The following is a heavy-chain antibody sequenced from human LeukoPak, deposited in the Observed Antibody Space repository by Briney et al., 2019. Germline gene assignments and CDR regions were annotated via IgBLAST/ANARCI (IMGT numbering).Heavy chain of an antibody. CDR3: AKRSDYGGNWNYLDY. D-gene: IGHD4-23*01. CDR1: GFTFSSYG. CDR2: ISGGGGST. J-gene: IGHJ4*02. Sequence: PGGSLRLSCAASGFTFSSYGMSWVRQAPGKGLVWVSAISGGGGSTCYADSVKGRFTISRDNSKNTLYLQMNSLTAEDTAIYYCAKRSDYGGNWNYLDYWGQGTPVTVSS. V-gene: IGHV3-23*01.